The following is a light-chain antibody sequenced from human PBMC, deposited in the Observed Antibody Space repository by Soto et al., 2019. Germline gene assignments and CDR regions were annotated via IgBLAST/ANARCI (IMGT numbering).Light chain of an antibody. V-gene: IGLV3-9*01. CDR3: QVWDSSTARV. CDR1: NIGSKN. J-gene: IGLJ3*02. Sequence: SYELTQPLSVSVALGQTARITCGGNNIGSKNVHWYQQKPGQAPVLVIYRDSNRPSGIPGRFSGSNSGNTAPLTISRAQAGDEDDYYCQVWDSSTARVFGGGTKLTVL. CDR2: RDS.